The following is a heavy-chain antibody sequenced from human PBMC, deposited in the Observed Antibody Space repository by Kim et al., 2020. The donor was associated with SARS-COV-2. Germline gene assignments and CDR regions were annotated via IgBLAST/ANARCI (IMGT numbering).Heavy chain of an antibody. J-gene: IGHJ6*02. CDR1: GFTVSSNY. Sequence: GGSLRLSCAASGFTVSSNYMSWVRQAPGKGLEWVSVIYSGGSTYYADSLKGRFTISRDNSKNTLYLQMNSLRAGDTAVYYCARELVVVPAAQDAYYCYGMDVGGQETTVTVPS. D-gene: IGHD2-2*01. CDR3: ARELVVVPAAQDAYYCYGMDV. CDR2: IYSGGST. V-gene: IGHV3-53*01.